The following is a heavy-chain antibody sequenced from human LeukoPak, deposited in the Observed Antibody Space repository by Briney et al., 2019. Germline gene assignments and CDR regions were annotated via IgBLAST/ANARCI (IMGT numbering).Heavy chain of an antibody. CDR3: ARGLRETATGIFDY. J-gene: IGHJ4*02. D-gene: IGHD2-21*02. CDR2: ISYSGST. Sequence: SETLSLTCTVSGSSISTFYGSWIRQPPRKGLELIGYISYSGSTYYSPSLKSRVTISLDSSKNQFSLKLSSATAADTAVYYCARGLRETATGIFDYWGQGTLVTVSS. V-gene: IGHV4-59*08. CDR1: GSSISTFY.